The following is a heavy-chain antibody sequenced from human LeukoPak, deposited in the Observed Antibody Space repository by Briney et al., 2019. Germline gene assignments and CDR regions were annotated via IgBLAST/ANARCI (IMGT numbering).Heavy chain of an antibody. Sequence: GGSLRLSCAASGFTFSDYYMSWIRQAPGKGLEWVSYISSSGSTIYYADCVKGRFTISRDNAKNSLYLQMNSLRAEDTAVYYSARDHTSASAASSGYNHFDNWGQGTMVTVSS. J-gene: IGHJ3*02. V-gene: IGHV3-11*01. D-gene: IGHD3-22*01. CDR1: GFTFSDYY. CDR3: ARDHTSASAASSGYNHFDN. CDR2: ISSSGSTI.